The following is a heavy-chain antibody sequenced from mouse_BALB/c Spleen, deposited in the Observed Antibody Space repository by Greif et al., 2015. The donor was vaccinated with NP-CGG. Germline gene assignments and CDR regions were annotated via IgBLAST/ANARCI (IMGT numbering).Heavy chain of an antibody. J-gene: IGHJ2*01. Sequence: DVKLVESGGGLVQPGGSRKLSCAASGFTFSSFGMHWVRQAPEKGLEWVAYISSGSSTIYYADTVKGRFTISRDNPKNTLFLRMTSLRSEDTAMYYCARLFDYWGQGTTLTVSS. CDR3: ARLFDY. CDR1: GFTFSSFG. CDR2: ISSGSSTI. V-gene: IGHV5-17*02.